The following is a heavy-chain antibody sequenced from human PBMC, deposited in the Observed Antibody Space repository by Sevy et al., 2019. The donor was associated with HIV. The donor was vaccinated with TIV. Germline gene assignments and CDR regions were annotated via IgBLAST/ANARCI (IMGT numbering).Heavy chain of an antibody. CDR2: IKPDGSES. J-gene: IGHJ4*01. D-gene: IGHD3-16*01. V-gene: IGHV3-7*03. CDR3: ARDVGGGYFDY. Sequence: GGSLRLSCVASGFTFNNFWMAWVRQAPGKGLEWFANIKPDGSESNHVGSVKGRFTISRDNAKNSLYLQMNSLTAEDTAVYYCARDVGGGYFDYWGQGTLVTVPS. CDR1: GFTFNNFW.